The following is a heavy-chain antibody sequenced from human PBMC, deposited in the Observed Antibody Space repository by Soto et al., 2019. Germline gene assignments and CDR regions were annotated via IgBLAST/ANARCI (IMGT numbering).Heavy chain of an antibody. CDR3: ARERVDTAMVGAFDI. CDR1: GYTFNTYN. Sequence: GASVKVSCKASGYTFNTYNMYWVRQAPGQGLEWMGRIIPILGIANYAQKFQGRVTITADKSTSTAYMELSSLRSEDTAVYYCARERVDTAMVGAFDIWGQGTMVTVSS. D-gene: IGHD5-18*01. V-gene: IGHV1-69*04. J-gene: IGHJ3*02. CDR2: IIPILGIA.